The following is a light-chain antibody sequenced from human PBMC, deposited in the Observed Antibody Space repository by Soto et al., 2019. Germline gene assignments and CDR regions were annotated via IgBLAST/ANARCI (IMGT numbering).Light chain of an antibody. V-gene: IGKV3-20*01. Sequence: EIVLTQSPGTLSLSPGERATLSCRASQSVSSSYLAWYQQKPGQAPRLLIYGASSRATGIPDRFSGSGSGTDFTLTISRLEPEDFAVYYCQQYGSSLRTFGQGTKVEIQ. CDR1: QSVSSSY. CDR2: GAS. CDR3: QQYGSSLRT. J-gene: IGKJ1*01.